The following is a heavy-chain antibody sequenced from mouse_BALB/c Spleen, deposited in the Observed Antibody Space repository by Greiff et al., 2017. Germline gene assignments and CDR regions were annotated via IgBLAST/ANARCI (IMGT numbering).Heavy chain of an antibody. V-gene: IGHV2-6-4*01. CDR1: GFSLSRYS. Sequence: VKLVESGPGLVAPSQSLSITCTVSGFSLSRYSVHWVRQPPGKGLEWLGMIWGGGSTDYNSALKSRLSISKDNSKSQVFLKMNSLQTDDTAMYYCASRYYGNYDYAMDYWGQGTSVTVSS. CDR2: IWGGGST. CDR3: ASRYYGNYDYAMDY. D-gene: IGHD2-1*01. J-gene: IGHJ4*01.